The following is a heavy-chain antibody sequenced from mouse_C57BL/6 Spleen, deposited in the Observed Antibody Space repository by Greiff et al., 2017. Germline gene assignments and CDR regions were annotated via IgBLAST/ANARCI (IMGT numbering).Heavy chain of an antibody. CDR2: IDPENGDT. D-gene: IGHD1-1*01. Sequence: EVQLQQSGAELVRPGASVKLSCTASGFNIKDDYMHWVKQRPEQGLEWIGWIDPENGDTEYASKFQGKATITADTSSNTAYLQLSSLTSEDTAVYYCTTGDYYGSSSNFDDWGQGTTLTVSS. V-gene: IGHV14-4*01. J-gene: IGHJ2*01. CDR3: TTGDYYGSSSNFDD. CDR1: GFNIKDDY.